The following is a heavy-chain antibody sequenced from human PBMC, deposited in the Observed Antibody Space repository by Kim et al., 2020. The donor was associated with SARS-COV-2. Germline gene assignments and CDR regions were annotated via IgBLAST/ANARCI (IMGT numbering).Heavy chain of an antibody. J-gene: IGHJ4*02. CDR1: GFSFSSYG. CDR2: ISYDGSNK. V-gene: IGHV3-30*18. CDR3: AKDSWQQLGGGLDY. D-gene: IGHD6-13*01. Sequence: GGSLRLSCAASGFSFSSYGMHWVRQAPGKGLEWVAVISYDGSNKYYADSVKGRVTISRDNSKNTLYVQMNSLRPEDTAVYYCAKDSWQQLGGGLDYWGQGTLVTVSS.